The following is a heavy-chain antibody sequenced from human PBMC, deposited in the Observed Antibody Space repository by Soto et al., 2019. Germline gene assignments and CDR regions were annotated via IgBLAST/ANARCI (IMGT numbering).Heavy chain of an antibody. V-gene: IGHV4-34*01. D-gene: IGHD3-16*01. J-gene: IGHJ6*02. CDR1: GGSFSGYY. Sequence: QVQLQQWGAGLLKPSETLSLTCAVYGGSFSGYYWSWIRQPPGKGLEWIGEINHSGSTNYNPSLNSSVTITVDPPKNQFPLKRSAVPARVTAVYYCERWAGPGELGAMDVWGQETTVTASS. CDR3: ERWAGPGELGAMDV. CDR2: INHSGST.